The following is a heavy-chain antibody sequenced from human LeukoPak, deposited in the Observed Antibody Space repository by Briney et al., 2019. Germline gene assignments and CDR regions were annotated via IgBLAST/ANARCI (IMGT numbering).Heavy chain of an antibody. J-gene: IGHJ6*02. Sequence: PGGSLRLSCAASGFIFSNYGMLWVRQAPGKGLEWVAVISYNGAYRYYADSVKGRFTISKDNSKNMLYLKMNSLRAEDTAVYLCSKLVVYYGMDVWGQGTTVTVSS. CDR3: SKLVVYYGMDV. CDR1: GFIFSNYG. D-gene: IGHD2-15*01. V-gene: IGHV3-30*18. CDR2: ISYNGAYR.